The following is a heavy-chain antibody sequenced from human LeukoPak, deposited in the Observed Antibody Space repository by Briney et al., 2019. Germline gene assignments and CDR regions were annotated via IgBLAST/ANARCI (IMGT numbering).Heavy chain of an antibody. CDR1: GDYISSSSYY. J-gene: IGHJ1*01. Sequence: PSETLSLTCAVSGDYISSSSYYWGWIRQSPGTGLEWIGDIYHSGRTYYNPSLKSRVAISIDTSKNQFSLRLRSMTAADTAVFYCARRRYYDSTGYFEWDRGTLVTVSS. CDR3: ARRRYYDSTGYFE. V-gene: IGHV4-39*01. D-gene: IGHD3-22*01. CDR2: IYHSGRT.